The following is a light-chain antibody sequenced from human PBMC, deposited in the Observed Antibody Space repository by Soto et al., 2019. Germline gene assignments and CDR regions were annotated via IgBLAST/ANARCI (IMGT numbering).Light chain of an antibody. CDR3: SSYSSSSRV. Sequence: QPASVSGSPGQSITISCTGTSSDIGNYHYVSWYQQHPGKVPKLMIYEVSNRPSGVSDRFSGSKSGNTATLAISGLQAEDEADYYCSSYSSSSRVFGGGTKLTVL. J-gene: IGLJ2*01. V-gene: IGLV2-14*01. CDR1: SSDIGNYHY. CDR2: EVS.